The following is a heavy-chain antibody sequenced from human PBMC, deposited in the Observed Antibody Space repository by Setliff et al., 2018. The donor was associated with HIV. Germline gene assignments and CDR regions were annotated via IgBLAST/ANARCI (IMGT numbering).Heavy chain of an antibody. V-gene: IGHV1-2*06. Sequence: ASVKVSCKASGYTFTGYYINWVRQGAGQGLEWMGRIAPNSGGTKYAQKFEGRITMTRDTSINTVYMEVSSLRSDDTAVYYCSRDVGVPGRGNALDYWGQGTQVTVSS. J-gene: IGHJ4*02. D-gene: IGHD1-26*01. CDR2: IAPNSGGT. CDR3: SRDVGVPGRGNALDY. CDR1: GYTFTGYY.